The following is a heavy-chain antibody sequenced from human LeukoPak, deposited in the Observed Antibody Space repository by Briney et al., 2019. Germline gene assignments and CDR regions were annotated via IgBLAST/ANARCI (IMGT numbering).Heavy chain of an antibody. CDR3: ARSVEMATITDY. J-gene: IGHJ4*02. D-gene: IGHD5-24*01. Sequence: ASVKVSCKASGYTFTGYYMHWVRQAPGQGLEWMGWINPNSGGTNYAQKFQGRVTMTRDTSISTAYMELSRLRSDDTAVYYCARSVEMATITDYWGLGTLVTVSS. V-gene: IGHV1-2*02. CDR1: GYTFTGYY. CDR2: INPNSGGT.